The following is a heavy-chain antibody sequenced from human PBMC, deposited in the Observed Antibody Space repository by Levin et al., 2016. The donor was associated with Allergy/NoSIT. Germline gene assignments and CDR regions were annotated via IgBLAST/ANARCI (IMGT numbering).Heavy chain of an antibody. CDR3: ARHGTTHAFDI. CDR2: IYPGDSDT. D-gene: IGHD1-7*01. J-gene: IGHJ3*02. Sequence: VRQMPGKGLEWMGIIYPGDSDTRYSPSFQGQVTISADKSISTAYLQWSSLKASDTAMYYCARHGTTHAFDIWGQGTMVTVSS. V-gene: IGHV5-51*01.